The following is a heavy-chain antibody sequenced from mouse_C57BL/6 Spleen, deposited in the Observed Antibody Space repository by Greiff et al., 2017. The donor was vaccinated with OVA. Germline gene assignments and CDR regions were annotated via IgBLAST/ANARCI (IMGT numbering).Heavy chain of an antibody. CDR2: IWRGGST. V-gene: IGHV2-5*01. D-gene: IGHD2-5*01. Sequence: VQLQQSGPGLVQPSQSLSITCTVSGFSLTSYGVHWVRQSPGKGLEWLGVIWRGGSTAYNAAFMSRLSITKDNSKSQVFFKMNSLQADDTAIDYCAKNYYSNPYYAMDYWGQGTSVTVSS. J-gene: IGHJ4*01. CDR3: AKNYYSNPYYAMDY. CDR1: GFSLTSYG.